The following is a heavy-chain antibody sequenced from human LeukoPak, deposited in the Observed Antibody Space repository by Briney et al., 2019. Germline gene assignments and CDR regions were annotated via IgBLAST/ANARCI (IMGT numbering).Heavy chain of an antibody. CDR1: GGSIRNFY. V-gene: IGHV4-59*01. Sequence: SETLSLTCTVSGGSIRNFYWSWIRQTPGKGLEWIGYVYNSGTNYNPSLKSRVTISMDTSKNQFSLNLNSVTAADTAVYYCARDYGGKFDCWGQGTLVTVSS. J-gene: IGHJ4*02. D-gene: IGHD4-23*01. CDR2: VYNSGT. CDR3: ARDYGGKFDC.